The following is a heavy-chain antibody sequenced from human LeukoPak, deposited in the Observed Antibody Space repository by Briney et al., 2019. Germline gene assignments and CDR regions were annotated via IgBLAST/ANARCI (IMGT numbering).Heavy chain of an antibody. V-gene: IGHV5-51*01. CDR3: ARAYYDILTGPKGAFDI. CDR2: TYPGDSDT. CDR1: GYSFTSYW. D-gene: IGHD3-9*01. Sequence: GESLKISCKGSGYSFTSYWIGWARQMPGKGLEWMGMTYPGDSDTRYSPSFQGQVTISADKSIGTAYLQWSSLKASDTAMYYCARAYYDILTGPKGAFDIWGQGTMVTVSS. J-gene: IGHJ3*02.